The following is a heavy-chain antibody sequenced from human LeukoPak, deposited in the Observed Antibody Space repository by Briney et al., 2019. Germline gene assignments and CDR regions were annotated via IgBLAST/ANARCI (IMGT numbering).Heavy chain of an antibody. CDR2: INPNSGGT. J-gene: IGHJ6*03. CDR1: GYTFTGYY. V-gene: IGHV1-2*02. Sequence: GASVKVSCKASGYTFTGYYMHWVRQAPGQGLEWMGWINPNSGGTNYAQKFQGRVTMTRDTSISTAYMELSRLRSDDTAVYYCARDLSLGAAMAYMDVWGKGTTVTVSS. D-gene: IGHD5-18*01. CDR3: ARDLSLGAAMAYMDV.